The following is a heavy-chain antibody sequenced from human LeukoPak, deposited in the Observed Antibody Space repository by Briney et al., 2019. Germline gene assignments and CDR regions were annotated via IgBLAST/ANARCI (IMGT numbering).Heavy chain of an antibody. V-gene: IGHV1-18*01. CDR1: GYTFISYG. CDR2: ISPYNGNA. CDR3: ARDATARDYSNSDY. D-gene: IGHD4-11*01. J-gene: IGHJ4*02. Sequence: GSVKVSCKTSGYTFISYGITWVRQAPGQGLEWMGWISPYNGNADYAQNLQGRVTMTTDTSTNTAYMELSRLTSDDTAVYYCARDATARDYSNSDYWGQGSLVTVSS.